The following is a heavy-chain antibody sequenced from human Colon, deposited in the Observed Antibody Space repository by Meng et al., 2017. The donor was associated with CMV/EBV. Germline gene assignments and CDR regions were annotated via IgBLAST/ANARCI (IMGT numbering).Heavy chain of an antibody. Sequence: SETLSLTCSVSGASISSSTYYWGWIRQSPGKGLGWIGSIYFSGSSFYNPSLQGQVTISIDTSKSQFSLKVNSVTAADTAVYYCARSLSRYYFGMDVWGQGTTVTVSS. J-gene: IGHJ6*02. V-gene: IGHV4-39*01. CDR2: IYFSGSS. CDR3: ARSLSRYYFGMDV. D-gene: IGHD3-16*01. CDR1: GASISSSTYY.